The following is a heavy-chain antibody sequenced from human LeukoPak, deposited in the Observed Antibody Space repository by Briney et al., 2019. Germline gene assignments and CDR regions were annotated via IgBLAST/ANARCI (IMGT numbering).Heavy chain of an antibody. CDR1: GYTFTGYY. CDR3: ARDYAQADCSGGSCYYFDY. CDR2: INPNSGGT. D-gene: IGHD2-15*01. V-gene: IGHV1-2*02. Sequence: ASVKVSCKASGYTFTGYYMHWVRQAPGQGLEWMGWINPNSGGTNYAQKFQGRVTMTRDTSISTAYMELSRLRPDDTAVYYCARDYAQADCSGGSCYYFDYWGQGTLVTVSS. J-gene: IGHJ4*02.